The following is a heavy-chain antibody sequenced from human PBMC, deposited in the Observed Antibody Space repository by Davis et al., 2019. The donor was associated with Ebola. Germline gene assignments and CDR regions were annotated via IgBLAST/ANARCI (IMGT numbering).Heavy chain of an antibody. Sequence: ASVKVSCKAPGYTFTGYYIHWVRQAPGQGLEWMGWINPNSGGTNYAQKFQGRVTMTRDTSVGTAYMELSSLRSDDTAVYYCARDLEGRDGDSWSYYYYYMDVWGKGTTVTVSS. D-gene: IGHD6-13*01. CDR2: INPNSGGT. J-gene: IGHJ6*03. CDR3: ARDLEGRDGDSWSYYYYYMDV. V-gene: IGHV1-2*02. CDR1: GYTFTGYY.